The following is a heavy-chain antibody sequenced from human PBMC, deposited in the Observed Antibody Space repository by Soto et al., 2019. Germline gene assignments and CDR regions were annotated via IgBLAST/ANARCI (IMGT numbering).Heavy chain of an antibody. CDR3: ERDPDGMDV. Sequence: ETLSLTCPVSTCSITISNWWSWVRQPPGKGLEWIGEIYHSGSTNYNPSLKSRVTISVDKSKNQFSLKLSSVTAADTAVYYSERDPDGMDVWGQGTPVTVSS. V-gene: IGHV4-4*02. CDR2: IYHSGST. J-gene: IGHJ6*02. CDR1: TCSITISNW.